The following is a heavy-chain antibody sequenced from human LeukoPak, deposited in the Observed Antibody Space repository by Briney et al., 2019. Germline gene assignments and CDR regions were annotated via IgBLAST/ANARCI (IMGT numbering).Heavy chain of an antibody. Sequence: PSQTLSLTCAVSGGSISSGGYSWSWIRQPAGKGLEWIGRIYISGSTNYNSSLQSRVTMSVDTSKNQFSLKLSSVTAADTAVYYCARALNPLPGTYYFDYWGQGTLVTVSS. CDR1: GGSISSGGYS. V-gene: IGHV4-61*02. J-gene: IGHJ4*02. CDR3: ARALNPLPGTYYFDY. D-gene: IGHD2-15*01. CDR2: IYISGST.